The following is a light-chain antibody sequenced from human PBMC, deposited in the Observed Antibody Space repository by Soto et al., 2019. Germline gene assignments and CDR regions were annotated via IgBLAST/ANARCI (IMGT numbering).Light chain of an antibody. CDR2: GAS. Sequence: EIVMTQSPAILSVSPGERSARSCRSSQSVSSNLAWYQQKPGQAPRLLIYGASTRATGVPARFRGSGSGTDFTLTISALQSEDFAVYYCQHYNNWPPWTFGQGTKVDIK. CDR3: QHYNNWPPWT. J-gene: IGKJ1*01. V-gene: IGKV3-15*01. CDR1: QSVSSN.